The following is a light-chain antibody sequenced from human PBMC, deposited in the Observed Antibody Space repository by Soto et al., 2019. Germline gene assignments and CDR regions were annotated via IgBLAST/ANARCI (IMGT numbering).Light chain of an antibody. Sequence: ETVMTQSPATLYVSPGEGATLSCRASQSVGSHLAWYQQRPGQAPRLLISGASTRATGIPARFSGSGSGTEFTLTISGLQSEDFAVYYCQQYNNWPPHTFGQGTKLEIK. CDR1: QSVGSH. CDR3: QQYNNWPPHT. J-gene: IGKJ2*01. V-gene: IGKV3-15*01. CDR2: GAS.